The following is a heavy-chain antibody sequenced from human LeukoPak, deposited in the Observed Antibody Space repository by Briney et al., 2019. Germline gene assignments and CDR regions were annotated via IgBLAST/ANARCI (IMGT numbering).Heavy chain of an antibody. CDR2: INQGGSEN. D-gene: IGHD4-17*01. Sequence: GGSLRLSCAASGSTFSTYWMTWVRQAPGKGLEWVANINQGGSENYYVDSVKGRFTISRDNAKNSLYLQMNSLRADDTAVYYCARNGLTTADYWGQGTLVTVSS. CDR1: GSTFSTYW. V-gene: IGHV3-7*04. CDR3: ARNGLTTADY. J-gene: IGHJ4*02.